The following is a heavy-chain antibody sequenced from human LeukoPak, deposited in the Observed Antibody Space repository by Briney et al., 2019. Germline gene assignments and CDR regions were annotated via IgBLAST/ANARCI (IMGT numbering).Heavy chain of an antibody. D-gene: IGHD4-11*01. CDR2: ITSSSSTI. CDR3: ATTVTT. CDR1: ESTFSSYS. Sequence: GGSLRLSCAASESTFSSYSMNWVRRAPGRGLEWISYITSSSSTIYYADSVKGRFTISRDNAKNSLYLQMNSLRAEDTAVYYCATTVTTWGQGTLVTVSS. J-gene: IGHJ5*02. V-gene: IGHV3-48*04.